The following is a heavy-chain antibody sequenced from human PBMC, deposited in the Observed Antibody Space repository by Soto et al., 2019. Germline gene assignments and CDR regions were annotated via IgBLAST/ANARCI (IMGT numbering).Heavy chain of an antibody. J-gene: IGHJ4*02. CDR2: MYFSGFYSGST. Sequence: KASETLSLTCTVSGGSMSSSSYYWGWIRQPPGKGLEWIANMYFSGFYSGSTSYNPSLESRVTISVDTSKNQFSLQVSSVTAADTAVYYCARGFDILTFGFCLDYWGQGTLVTVSS. CDR3: ARGFDILTFGFCLDY. D-gene: IGHD3-9*01. CDR1: GGSMSSSSYY. V-gene: IGHV4-39*01.